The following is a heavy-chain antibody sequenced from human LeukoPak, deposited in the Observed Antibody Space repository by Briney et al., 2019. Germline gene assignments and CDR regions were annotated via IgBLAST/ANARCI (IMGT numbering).Heavy chain of an antibody. CDR3: ARVPAYCSSTGCYTHAFDI. J-gene: IGHJ3*02. CDR2: IYYSGST. V-gene: IGHV4-31*03. D-gene: IGHD2-2*02. Sequence: SETLSLTCTVSGGSISSGGYYWSWIRRHPGEGLEWIGYIYYSGSTYYNPSLKSRVTISVDTSKSQFSLKLSSVTAAGTAVYYCARVPAYCSSTGCYTHAFDIWGQGTMVTVSS. CDR1: GGSISSGGYY.